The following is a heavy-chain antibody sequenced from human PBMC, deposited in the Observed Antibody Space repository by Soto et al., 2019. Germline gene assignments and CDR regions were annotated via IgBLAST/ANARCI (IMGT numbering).Heavy chain of an antibody. CDR3: AKAHYSSSWYGTWPVWFDP. CDR1: GFTFSSYG. Sequence: QVQLVESGGGVVQPGRSLRLSCAASGFTFSSYGMHWVRQAPGKGLEWVAVISYDGSNKYYADSVKGRFTISRDNSKNTLYVQMNSLRAEDTAVYYCAKAHYSSSWYGTWPVWFDPWGQGTLVTVSS. J-gene: IGHJ5*02. D-gene: IGHD6-13*01. V-gene: IGHV3-30*18. CDR2: ISYDGSNK.